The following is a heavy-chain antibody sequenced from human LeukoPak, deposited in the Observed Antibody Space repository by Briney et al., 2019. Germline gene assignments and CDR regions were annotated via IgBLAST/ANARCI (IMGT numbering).Heavy chain of an antibody. D-gene: IGHD3-10*01. Sequence: GGSLRLSCGASGFTVSSNWMSWVRQAPGKGLEWAANIKQDGSEKYYVDSVKGRFTISRDNAKNSLYLQMNSLRVEDTAVYYCARVPAVRGVIDYYYGMDVWGQGTTVTVSS. J-gene: IGHJ6*02. V-gene: IGHV3-7*01. CDR1: GFTVSSNW. CDR3: ARVPAVRGVIDYYYGMDV. CDR2: IKQDGSEK.